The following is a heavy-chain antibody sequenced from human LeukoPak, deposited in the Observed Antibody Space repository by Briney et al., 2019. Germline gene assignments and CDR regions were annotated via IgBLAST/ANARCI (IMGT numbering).Heavy chain of an antibody. D-gene: IGHD3-22*01. CDR2: INHSGST. Sequence: SETLSLTCAVYGGSFSGYYWSWIRQPAGKGLEWIGEINHSGSTNYNPSLKSRVTISVDTSKNQFSLKLSSVTAADTAVYYCARGRQTYYYDSSGNGPFDYWGQGTLVTVSS. J-gene: IGHJ4*02. CDR1: GGSFSGYY. V-gene: IGHV4-34*01. CDR3: ARGRQTYYYDSSGNGPFDY.